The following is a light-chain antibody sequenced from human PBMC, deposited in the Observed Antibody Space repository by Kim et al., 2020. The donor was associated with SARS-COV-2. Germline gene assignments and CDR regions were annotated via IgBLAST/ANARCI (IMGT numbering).Light chain of an antibody. Sequence: VKVTCRLRSGHSSNAIEGHEQQREKGPRYLMKLNSDGSHSKGDGRPDRYKGSSSGAERYLTISSLQSEDEADYYCQTWGTGNWVFGGGTKLTVL. V-gene: IGLV4-69*01. J-gene: IGLJ3*02. CDR2: LNSDGSH. CDR1: SGHSSNA. CDR3: QTWGTGNWV.